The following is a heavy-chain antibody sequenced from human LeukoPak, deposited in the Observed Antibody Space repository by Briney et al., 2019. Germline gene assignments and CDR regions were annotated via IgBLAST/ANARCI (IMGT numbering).Heavy chain of an antibody. D-gene: IGHD1-1*01. CDR1: GFTFSSFG. CDR3: ARETTGTADYYYYMDV. CDR2: IWYDGSNK. Sequence: GRTLRLSCAASGFTFSSFGMHWVRQAPGKGLEWVAVIWYDGSNKYYADSVKGRFTISRDNSKNTLYLQMNSLRAEDTAVYYCARETTGTADYYYYMDVWGTGTTVTVSS. V-gene: IGHV3-33*01. J-gene: IGHJ6*03.